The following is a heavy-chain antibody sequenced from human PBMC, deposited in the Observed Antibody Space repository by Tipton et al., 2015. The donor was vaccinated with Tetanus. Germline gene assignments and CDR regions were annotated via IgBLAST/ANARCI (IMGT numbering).Heavy chain of an antibody. J-gene: IGHJ5*02. CDR1: GASISGNTYY. V-gene: IGHV4-31*03. D-gene: IGHD6-6*01. Sequence: LSLTCTVSGASISGNTYYWGWIRLPPGKGLEWIGYIYYSGDTFYNPSLKGRVAMSVDTSKNQFSLNLSSVTAADTAIYYCARDQGGGRVVRLNWFDPWGQGTLVTVSS. CDR2: IYYSGDT. CDR3: ARDQGGGRVVRLNWFDP.